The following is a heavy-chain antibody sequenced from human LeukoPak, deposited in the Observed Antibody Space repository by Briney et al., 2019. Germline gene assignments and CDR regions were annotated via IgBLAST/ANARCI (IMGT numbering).Heavy chain of an antibody. V-gene: IGHV3-11*04. CDR2: ISSSGSTI. D-gene: IGHD6-13*01. CDR1: GFTFSDYY. Sequence: GGSLRLSCAASGFTFSDYYMSWIRQAPGKGLEWVSYISSSGSTIYYADSVKGRFTISRDNSKNTLYLQMNSLRAEDTAVYYCARARHSSSWYYFDYWGQGTLVTVSS. J-gene: IGHJ4*02. CDR3: ARARHSSSWYYFDY.